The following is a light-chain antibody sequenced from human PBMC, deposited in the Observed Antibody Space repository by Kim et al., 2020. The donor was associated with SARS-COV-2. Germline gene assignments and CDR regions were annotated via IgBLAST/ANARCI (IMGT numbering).Light chain of an antibody. V-gene: IGLV6-57*01. Sequence: NFMLTQPHSVSESPGRTVTISCTRSSGSIATYYVQWYQQRPGSPPTTVIYEDNQRPSGVPDRFSGSIDSSSNSASLTISGLKTEDEADYYCQSYDGSTRVFGGGTKVTVL. CDR1: SGSIATYY. CDR3: QSYDGSTRV. J-gene: IGLJ3*02. CDR2: EDN.